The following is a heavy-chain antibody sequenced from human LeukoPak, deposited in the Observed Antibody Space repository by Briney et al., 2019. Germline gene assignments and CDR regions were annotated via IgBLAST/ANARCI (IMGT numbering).Heavy chain of an antibody. CDR3: ARETQPYSSGWHQTDYYGMDV. CDR2: IYYSGST. V-gene: IGHV4-61*08. Sequence: SQTLSLTCTVSGGSISSGGYYWSWIRQPPGKGLEWIGYIYYSGSTNYNPSLKSRVTISVDTSKSQFSLKLSSVTAADTAVYYCARETQPYSSGWHQTDYYGMDVWGQGTTVTVSS. J-gene: IGHJ6*02. CDR1: GGSISSGGYY. D-gene: IGHD6-19*01.